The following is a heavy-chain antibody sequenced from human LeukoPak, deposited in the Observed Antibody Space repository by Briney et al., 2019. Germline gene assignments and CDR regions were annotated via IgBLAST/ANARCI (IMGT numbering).Heavy chain of an antibody. Sequence: GSLRLSCAASGFTVSSNYMSWVRQAPGKGLGWVSVIYSGGSTYYADSVKGRFTISRDNSKNTLYLQMNSLRAEDTAVYYCARETGPNWFDPWGQGTLVTVSS. J-gene: IGHJ5*02. CDR2: IYSGGST. CDR1: GFTVSSNY. CDR3: ARETGPNWFDP. V-gene: IGHV3-66*01.